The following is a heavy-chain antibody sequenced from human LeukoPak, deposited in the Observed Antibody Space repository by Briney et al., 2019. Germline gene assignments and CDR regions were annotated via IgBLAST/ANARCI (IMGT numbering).Heavy chain of an antibody. CDR2: IKQDGSEK. D-gene: IGHD6-19*01. V-gene: IGHV3-7*01. J-gene: IGHJ4*02. Sequence: GGSLRLSCAASGFTFSSYWMRWVRQAPGKGLEWVANIKQDGSEKYYVDSVKGRFTISSANAKNSLYMLMNSLIAEFTAVYYCARDPIAVAGPRFDYWGQGTLVTVSS. CDR3: ARDPIAVAGPRFDY. CDR1: GFTFSSYW.